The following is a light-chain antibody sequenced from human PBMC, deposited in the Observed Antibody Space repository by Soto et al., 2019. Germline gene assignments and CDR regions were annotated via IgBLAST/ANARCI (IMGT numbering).Light chain of an antibody. CDR2: AAS. CDR3: HHAHNFPLT. J-gene: IGKJ4*01. V-gene: IGKV1-12*01. Sequence: DIQMTQSPSSLSASVGDRVTITCRSSQDVNTCLSWDQQKPGRAPHLLIFAASILQSGVPSRFSGKVSGTHFTLSISSLQPEDLATDYCHHAHNFPLTFGGGSKVEIK. CDR1: QDVNTC.